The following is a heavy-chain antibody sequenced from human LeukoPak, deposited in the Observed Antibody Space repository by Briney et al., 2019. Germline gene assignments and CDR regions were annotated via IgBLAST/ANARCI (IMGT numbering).Heavy chain of an antibody. CDR1: GGSIDSYY. CDR2: IYFTGST. J-gene: IGHJ3*02. D-gene: IGHD1-14*01. Sequence: SETLSLTCAVSGGSIDSYYWSWIRQPPGKGLEWIGYIYFTGSTTYNPSLKSRVTISIDTSKNQFSLNLSSATAADTAVYYCAIERPPGAFDIWGQGTMVTVSS. CDR3: AIERPPGAFDI. V-gene: IGHV4-59*01.